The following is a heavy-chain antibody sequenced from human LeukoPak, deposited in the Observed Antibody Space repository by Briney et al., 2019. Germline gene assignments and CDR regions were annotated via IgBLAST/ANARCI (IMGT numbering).Heavy chain of an antibody. CDR1: GFTFSSYA. J-gene: IGHJ4*02. CDR2: ISGSGGST. V-gene: IGHV3-23*01. CDR3: AKERRFLSSGWVDY. D-gene: IGHD6-19*01. Sequence: PGGSLRLSCAASGFTFSSYAMSWVRQAPGKGLEWVSAISGSGGSTYYADSVKGRFTISRDNSKNTLYPQMNSLRAEDTAVYYCAKERRFLSSGWVDYWGQGTLVTVSS.